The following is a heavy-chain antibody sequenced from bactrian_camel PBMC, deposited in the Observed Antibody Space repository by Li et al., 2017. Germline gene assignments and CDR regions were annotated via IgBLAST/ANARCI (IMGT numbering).Heavy chain of an antibody. CDR1: GDWSSSYC. J-gene: IGHJ6*01. CDR3: AARGPYCYTKLSVRDFTY. V-gene: IGHV3S40*01. D-gene: IGHD2*01. Sequence: DVQLVESGGDSAQAGGSLRLSCLLSGDWSSSYCMGWFRQVPGKEREGVARIATGSGNTYYADSVKGRFTISQDNAKNTVYLQMNSLKPEDTAMYYCAARGPYCYTKLSVRDFTYWGQGTQVTVS. CDR2: IATGSGNT.